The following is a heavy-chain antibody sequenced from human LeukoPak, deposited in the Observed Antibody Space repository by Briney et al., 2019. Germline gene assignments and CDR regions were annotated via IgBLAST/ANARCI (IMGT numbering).Heavy chain of an antibody. CDR1: GYTFTNYA. CDR2: INAGNGDT. J-gene: IGHJ4*02. Sequence: ASVKVSCKASGYTFTNYAINWVRQAPGQRLEWLGWINAGNGDTKYSQKSQGRVTITRDTSASTAYMELSSLRSEDTAVYYCARGIWSRSKWYYYDHWGQGTLVTVSS. V-gene: IGHV1-3*01. CDR3: ARGIWSRSKWYYYDH. D-gene: IGHD6-13*01.